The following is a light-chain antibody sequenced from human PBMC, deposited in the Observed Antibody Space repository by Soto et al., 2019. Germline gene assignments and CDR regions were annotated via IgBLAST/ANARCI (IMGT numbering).Light chain of an antibody. CDR2: GAS. V-gene: IGKV3-20*01. CDR1: QSFSSSY. J-gene: IGKJ2*01. Sequence: EIVLTQSPGTLSLSPGERATLSCRASQSFSSSYLAWYQQKPCQAPRLLIYGASSRATGIPDRFSGRGSGTDFTLSIGRLEPEDFAVYYCQQYGSSPYTFGQGTKLEIK. CDR3: QQYGSSPYT.